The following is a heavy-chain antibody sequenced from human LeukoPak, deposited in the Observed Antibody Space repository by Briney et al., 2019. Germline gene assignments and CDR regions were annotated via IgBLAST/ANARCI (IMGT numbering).Heavy chain of an antibody. D-gene: IGHD3-10*01. Sequence: SETLSLTCTVSGGSISSGDYYWSWIRQPPGKGLEWIGYIYYSGSTYYNPSLKSRVTMSVDTSKNQFSLKLSSVTAADTAVYYCARQYGSGSYYNWFDPWGQGTLVTVSS. CDR1: GGSISSGDYY. CDR2: IYYSGST. J-gene: IGHJ5*02. CDR3: ARQYGSGSYYNWFDP. V-gene: IGHV4-30-4*01.